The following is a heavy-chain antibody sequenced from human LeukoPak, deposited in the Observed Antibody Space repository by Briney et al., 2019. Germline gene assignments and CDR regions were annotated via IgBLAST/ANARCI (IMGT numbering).Heavy chain of an antibody. CDR1: GYTFTGYY. CDR3: ARSAFLAAAGKGAPDY. D-gene: IGHD6-13*01. Sequence: GASVKVSCKASGYTFTGYYMHWVRQAPGQGLEWMGRINPNSGGTSYAQKFQGRATMTRDTSISTAYMELSRLRSDDTAVFYCARSAFLAAAGKGAPDYWGQGTLVTVSS. V-gene: IGHV1-2*06. J-gene: IGHJ4*02. CDR2: INPNSGGT.